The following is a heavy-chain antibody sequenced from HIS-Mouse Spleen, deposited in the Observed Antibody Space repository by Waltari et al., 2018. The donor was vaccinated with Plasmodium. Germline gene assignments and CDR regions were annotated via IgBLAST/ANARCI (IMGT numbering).Heavy chain of an antibody. V-gene: IGHV3-13*01. CDR1: GFTFSSYD. J-gene: IGHJ3*02. Sequence: EVQLVESGGGLVQPGGSLRLSCAASGFTFSSYDMHWVRQATGKGREWVSAIGTAGDTYYPGSVKGRFTISRENAKNSLYLQMNSLRAGDTAVYYCARGRWNHAFDIWGQGTMVTVSS. CDR3: ARGRWNHAFDI. D-gene: IGHD1-1*01. CDR2: IGTAGDT.